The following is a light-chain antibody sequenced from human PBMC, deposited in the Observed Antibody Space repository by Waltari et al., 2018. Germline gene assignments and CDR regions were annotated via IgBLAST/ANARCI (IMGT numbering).Light chain of an antibody. Sequence: QSVLTQPPSASGTPGQRVTIPCSGSRSNIGSNTVNWYQQLPGTAPKLLIYSNNQRPSGVPDRFSGSKSGTSASLAISGLQSEDEADYYCAAWDDSLNGLVFGGGTKLTVL. J-gene: IGLJ3*02. V-gene: IGLV1-44*01. CDR3: AAWDDSLNGLV. CDR2: SNN. CDR1: RSNIGSNT.